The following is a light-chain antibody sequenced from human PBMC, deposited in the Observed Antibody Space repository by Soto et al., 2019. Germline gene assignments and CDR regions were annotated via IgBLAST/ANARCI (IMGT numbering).Light chain of an antibody. V-gene: IGLV8-61*01. CDR3: VLYMGSGTWV. CDR1: SGSVSTSYY. CDR2: STN. J-gene: IGLJ3*02. Sequence: QTVVTQEPSVSVSPGRTVTLTCGLSSGSVSTSYYPSWYQQTPGQAPRTLIYSTNTRSSGVPDRFSGSILGNKAALTITGAQADDESDYYCVLYMGSGTWVFGGGTEVTVL.